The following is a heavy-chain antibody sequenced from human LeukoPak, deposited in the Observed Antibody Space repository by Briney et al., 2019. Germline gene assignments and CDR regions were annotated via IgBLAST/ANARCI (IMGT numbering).Heavy chain of an antibody. Sequence: GASVKVSCKASGGTFSSYAISWVRQAPGQGLEWMGGILPIFGTANYAQKFQGRVTITADESTSTAYMELSSLRSEDTAVYYCARDLTNGDYGDYWGQGTLVTVFS. CDR3: ARDLTNGDYGDY. D-gene: IGHD2-8*01. CDR2: ILPIFGTA. CDR1: GGTFSSYA. V-gene: IGHV1-69*13. J-gene: IGHJ4*02.